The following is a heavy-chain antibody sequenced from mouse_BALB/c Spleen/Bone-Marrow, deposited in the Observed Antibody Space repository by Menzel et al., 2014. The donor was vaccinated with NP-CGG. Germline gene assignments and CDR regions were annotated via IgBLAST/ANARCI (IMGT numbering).Heavy chain of an antibody. CDR2: INPYNDDS. Sequence: LVESGPELVKPGASVKMSCKASGYTFTTYVMHWVKQKPGQGLEWIGHINPYNDDSKYNEKFKGKATLTSDKSSSTAYMELSSLTSEDSAVYYCARDYYGSTSFAYWGQGTLVTVSA. CDR1: GYTFTTYV. CDR3: ARDYYGSTSFAY. D-gene: IGHD1-1*01. V-gene: IGHV1-14*01. J-gene: IGHJ3*01.